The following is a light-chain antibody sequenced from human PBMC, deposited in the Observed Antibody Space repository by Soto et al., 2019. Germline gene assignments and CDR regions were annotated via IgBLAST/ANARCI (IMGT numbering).Light chain of an antibody. Sequence: EVVLTQSPATLSLSPGESATLSCRASQSVTNYLAWYQQKPGQAPSLLIYGASKRATGIPARFSGSGSGTDFTLTISSLEPEDFAVYFCQQRSNWPPEITFGQGTRLEIK. J-gene: IGKJ5*01. CDR3: QQRSNWPPEIT. CDR2: GAS. CDR1: QSVTNY. V-gene: IGKV3-11*01.